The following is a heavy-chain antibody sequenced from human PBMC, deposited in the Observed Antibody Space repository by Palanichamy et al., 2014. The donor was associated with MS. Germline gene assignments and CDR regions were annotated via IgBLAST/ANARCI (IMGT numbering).Heavy chain of an antibody. J-gene: IGHJ6*02. CDR2: IYYSGST. CDR1: GGSISSSSYY. CDR3: ARAHYDFWSGYYYYYGMDV. V-gene: IGHV4-39*01. D-gene: IGHD3-3*01. Sequence: QLQLQESGPGLVKPSETLSLTCTVSGGSISSSSYYWGWIRQPPRKGLEWIGSIYYSGSTYYNPSLKSRVTISVDTSKNQFSLKLSSVTAADTAVYYCARAHYDFWSGYYYYYGMDVWGQGTTVTVSS.